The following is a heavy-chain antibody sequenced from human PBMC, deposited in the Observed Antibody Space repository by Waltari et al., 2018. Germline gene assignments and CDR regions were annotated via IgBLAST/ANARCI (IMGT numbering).Heavy chain of an antibody. CDR1: GGTFSSYA. D-gene: IGHD6-19*01. V-gene: IGHV1-69*05. CDR3: ARIGSGWYLSDAFDI. J-gene: IGHJ3*02. Sequence: QVQLVQSGAEVKKPGSSVKVSCKASGGTFSSYAISWVREDPGQGLEWMGGIIPIFGTANYVQKFQGRVTITPDESTSTAYMELSSLSSEDTAVYYCARIGSGWYLSDAFDIWGQGTMVTVSS. CDR2: IIPIFGTA.